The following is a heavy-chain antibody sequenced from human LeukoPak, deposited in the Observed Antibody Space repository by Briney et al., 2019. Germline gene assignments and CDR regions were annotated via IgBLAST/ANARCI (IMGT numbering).Heavy chain of an antibody. CDR1: GFTFSSYD. D-gene: IGHD6-19*01. CDR3: AKDRGSSGWYSGY. CDR2: ISYDGSNK. Sequence: GRSLRLSCAASGFTFSSYDMHWVREAPGKGLEWVAVISYDGSNKYYADSVKGRFTISRDNSKNTLYLQMNSLRAEDTAVYYCAKDRGSSGWYSGYWGQGTLVTVSS. J-gene: IGHJ4*02. V-gene: IGHV3-30*18.